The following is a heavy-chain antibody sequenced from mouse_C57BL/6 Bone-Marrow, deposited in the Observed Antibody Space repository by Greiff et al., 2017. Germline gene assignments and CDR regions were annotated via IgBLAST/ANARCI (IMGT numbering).Heavy chain of an antibody. D-gene: IGHD2-4*01. J-gene: IGHJ4*01. V-gene: IGHV1-55*01. CDR3: AREGIYYDPYYAMDY. CDR2: IYPGSGST. CDR1: GYTFTSYW. Sequence: QVQLQQPGAELVKPGASVKMSCKASGYTFTSYWITWVKQRPGQGLEWIGDIYPGSGSTNYNEKFKSKATLTVDTSSSTAYMQLSSLTSEDSAVYYGAREGIYYDPYYAMDYWGQGTSVTVSS.